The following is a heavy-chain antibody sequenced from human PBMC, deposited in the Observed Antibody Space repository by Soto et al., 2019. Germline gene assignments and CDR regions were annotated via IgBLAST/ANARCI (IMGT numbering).Heavy chain of an antibody. CDR3: AREYYDFWSGYSEGVSDYYYYHMDV. Sequence: SETLSLTCTVSDGSISSYYWGWIRQPPGKGLEWIGYIFYTGSTNYNPSLKSRITISVDTSKDQFSLKLSSVTAADTAVYYCAREYYDFWSGYSEGVSDYYYYHMDVWGKGTTVTVSS. V-gene: IGHV4-59*01. J-gene: IGHJ6*03. CDR2: IFYTGST. CDR1: DGSISSYY. D-gene: IGHD3-3*01.